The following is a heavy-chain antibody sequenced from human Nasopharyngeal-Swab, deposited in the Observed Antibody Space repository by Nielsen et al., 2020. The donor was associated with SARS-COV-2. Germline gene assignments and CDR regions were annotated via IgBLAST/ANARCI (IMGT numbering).Heavy chain of an antibody. V-gene: IGHV2-70*11. J-gene: IGHJ4*02. CDR1: GFSLSTSGMC. Sequence: SGPTLVKPTQTLTLTCTFSGFSLSTSGMCVSWIRQPPGEALEWLARIDWDDDKYYSTSLKTRLTISKDTSKNQVVLTMTNMDPVDTATYYCARTSYYGGNSGFDYWGQGTLVTVSS. CDR3: ARTSYYGGNSGFDY. CDR2: IDWDDDK. D-gene: IGHD4-23*01.